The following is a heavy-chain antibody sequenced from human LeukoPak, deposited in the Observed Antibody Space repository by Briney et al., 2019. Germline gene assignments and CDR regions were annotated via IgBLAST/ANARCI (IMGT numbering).Heavy chain of an antibody. Sequence: SETLSLTCAVSGYSISSGYYWGWIRQPPGKGLEWIGSIYHSGSTYYNPSLKSRATISVDTSKNQFSLKLSSVTAADTAVYYCAREGSSWYGSRWFDPWGQGTLVTVSS. J-gene: IGHJ5*02. V-gene: IGHV4-38-2*02. CDR1: GYSISSGYY. CDR3: AREGSSWYGSRWFDP. D-gene: IGHD6-13*01. CDR2: IYHSGST.